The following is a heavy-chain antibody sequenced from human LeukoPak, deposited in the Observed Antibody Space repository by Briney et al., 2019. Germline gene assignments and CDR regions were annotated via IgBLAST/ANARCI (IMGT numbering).Heavy chain of an antibody. CDR2: IKTDGTYT. CDR1: GFTFSSHW. J-gene: IGHJ3*02. Sequence: GGSLRLSCAASGFTFSSHWMHWVRQTPGKGLVWVSRIKTDGTYTDYADSVKGRFTTSRDNAKNTLYLQMNSLRAEDTAVYYCAADWSGAFDIWGQGTMVTVS. V-gene: IGHV3-74*01. D-gene: IGHD3-9*01. CDR3: AADWSGAFDI.